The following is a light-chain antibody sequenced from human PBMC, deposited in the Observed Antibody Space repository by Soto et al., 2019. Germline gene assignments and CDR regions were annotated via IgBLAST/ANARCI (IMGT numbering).Light chain of an antibody. CDR2: RAS. J-gene: IGKJ1*01. V-gene: IGKV1-5*03. CDR3: QQYRSYST. Sequence: DIQMTQSPATLSASVGDRVTITCRASQSIEDLLAWYQQKPGIAPKLLVYRASTLESGVPSRFSGSGSGTEFTLTINSLQPDDFATYFCQQYRSYSTFGQGPKVEI. CDR1: QSIEDL.